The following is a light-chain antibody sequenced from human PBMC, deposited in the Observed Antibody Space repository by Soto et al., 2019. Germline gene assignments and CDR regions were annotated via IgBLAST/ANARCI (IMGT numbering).Light chain of an antibody. V-gene: IGKV2-28*01. CDR2: LGS. Sequence: DIVMTQSPLSLPVTPGEPASISCRSSQSLLHSNGYNYLDWYLQKPGQSPQLLIYLGSNRASGVPDRFSGSGSGTDFTPKISRVEAEDVGVYYCMQALQTSITFGQGTRLEIK. J-gene: IGKJ5*01. CDR1: QSLLHSNGYNY. CDR3: MQALQTSIT.